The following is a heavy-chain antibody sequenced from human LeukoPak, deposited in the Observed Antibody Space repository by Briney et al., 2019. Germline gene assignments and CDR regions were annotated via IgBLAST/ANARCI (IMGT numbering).Heavy chain of an antibody. CDR3: ARFPNYYYDSSGYYTPGY. V-gene: IGHV4-34*01. D-gene: IGHD3-22*01. J-gene: IGHJ4*02. CDR1: GGSFSGYY. Sequence: SETLSLTCAVYGGSFSGYYWSWIRQPPGKGLEWIGEINHSGSTYYNPSLKSRVTISVDRSKNQFSLKLSSVTAADTAVYYCARFPNYYYDSSGYYTPGYWGQGTLVTVSS. CDR2: INHSGST.